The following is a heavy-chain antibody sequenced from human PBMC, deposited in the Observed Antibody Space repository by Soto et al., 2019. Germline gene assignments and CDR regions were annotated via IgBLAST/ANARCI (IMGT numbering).Heavy chain of an antibody. CDR2: IYWDDDK. CDR3: AQSTNYDILTGYYLSYNWFDP. Sequence: QITLKESGPTLVKPTQTLTLTCTFSGFSLSTSGVGVGWIRQPPGKALEWLALIYWDDDKRYSPSLKSRLTITKDTSKNQVVLTMTNMDPVDTATYYCAQSTNYDILTGYYLSYNWFDPWGQGTLVTVSS. D-gene: IGHD3-9*01. V-gene: IGHV2-5*02. J-gene: IGHJ5*02. CDR1: GFSLSTSGVG.